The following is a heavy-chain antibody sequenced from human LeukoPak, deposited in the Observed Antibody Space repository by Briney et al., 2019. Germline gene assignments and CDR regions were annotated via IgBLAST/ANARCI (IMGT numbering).Heavy chain of an antibody. D-gene: IGHD6-25*01. CDR1: GYPFTKLA. Sequence: GASVKVSCKASGYPFTKLAINWVRQAPGQGLEWMGWISTYNGDTEYAQKFQGRVTMTTDTSTTTAYLELRSLRSDDTAVYYCSRDPSNTSGWRAWGDYWGQGTLVTVSS. CDR2: ISTYNGDT. V-gene: IGHV1-18*01. J-gene: IGHJ4*02. CDR3: SRDPSNTSGWRAWGDY.